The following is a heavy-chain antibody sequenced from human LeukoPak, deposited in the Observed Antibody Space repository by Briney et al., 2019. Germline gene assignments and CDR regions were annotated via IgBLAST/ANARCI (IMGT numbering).Heavy chain of an antibody. CDR2: IYYSGST. J-gene: IGHJ6*02. CDR3: ASTSDTGAGSYYYYGMDV. CDR1: GGSLSSYY. D-gene: IGHD6-13*01. Sequence: PSETLSPTCTVSGGSLSSYYWSWIRQPPGKGLEWIGYIYYSGSTNYNPSLKSRVTISVDTSKNQFSLKLSSVTAADTAVYYCASTSDTGAGSYYYYGMDVWGQG. V-gene: IGHV4-59*08.